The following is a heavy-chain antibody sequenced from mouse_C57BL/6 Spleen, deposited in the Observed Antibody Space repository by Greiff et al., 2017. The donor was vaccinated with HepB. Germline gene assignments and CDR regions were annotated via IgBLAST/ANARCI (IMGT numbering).Heavy chain of an antibody. V-gene: IGHV5-17*01. D-gene: IGHD2-4*01. CDR1: GFTFSDYG. Sequence: EVQRVESGGGLVKPGGSLKLSCAASGFTFSDYGMHWVRQAPEKGLEWVAYISSGSSTIYYADTVKGRFTISRDNAKNTLFLQMTSLRSEDTAMYYCARGDYDYDGVYAMDYWGQGTSVTVSS. J-gene: IGHJ4*01. CDR3: ARGDYDYDGVYAMDY. CDR2: ISSGSSTI.